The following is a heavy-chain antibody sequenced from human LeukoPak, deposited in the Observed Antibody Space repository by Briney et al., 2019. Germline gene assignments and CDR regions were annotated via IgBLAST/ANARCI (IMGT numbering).Heavy chain of an antibody. D-gene: IGHD6-19*01. Sequence: PSETLSLTCAVYGGSFSGYYWSWIRQPPGKGLEWIGEINHSGSTNYNPSLKSRVTIAVDTSKIQFSLKLSSVTAADTAVYYCARGRRRGWAVAGSTFDYWGQGTLVTVSS. CDR3: ARGRRRGWAVAGSTFDY. V-gene: IGHV4-34*01. CDR1: GGSFSGYY. CDR2: INHSGST. J-gene: IGHJ4*02.